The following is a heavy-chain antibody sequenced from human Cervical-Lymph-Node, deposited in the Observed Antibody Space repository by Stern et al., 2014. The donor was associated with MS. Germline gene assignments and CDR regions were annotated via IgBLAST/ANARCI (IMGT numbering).Heavy chain of an antibody. CDR1: GYTFTSYG. D-gene: IGHD2-8*01. Sequence: VQLVEPGTGVKKPGASLIVSCKASGYTFTSYGISWVRQAPGQGLEWVGWISADSGTTKYAQNLRDRITLTRDTSTGTAYMELRTLRSEDTAVYYCARDKMHAFDYWGQGTLVSVSS. V-gene: IGHV1-18*01. CDR3: ARDKMHAFDY. CDR2: ISADSGTT. J-gene: IGHJ4*02.